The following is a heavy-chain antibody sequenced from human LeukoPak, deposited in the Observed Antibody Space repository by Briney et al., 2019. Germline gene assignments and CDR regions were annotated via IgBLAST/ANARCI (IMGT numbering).Heavy chain of an antibody. CDR3: AREVVVVAASLYYFDY. J-gene: IGHJ4*02. Sequence: SETLSLTCTASGGSISSYSWSWIRQPAGKGLEWIGRFYISGSTNYNPSLKSRVTMSVDTSKNQFSLRLSSVTAADTAVYYCAREVVVVAASLYYFDYWGQGTLVTVSS. CDR2: FYISGST. D-gene: IGHD2-15*01. CDR1: GGSISSYS. V-gene: IGHV4-4*07.